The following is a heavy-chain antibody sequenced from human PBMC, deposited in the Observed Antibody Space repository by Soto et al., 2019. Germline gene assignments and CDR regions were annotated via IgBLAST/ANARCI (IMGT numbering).Heavy chain of an antibody. CDR2: INSDGSST. Sequence: GGSLRLSCAASGFTFSSYWMHWVRQAPGKGLVWVSRINSDGSSTSYADSVKGRFTISRDNAKNTLYLQMNSLRAEDTAVYYCARASGYCSGGSCYSDGYWFDPWGQGTLVTVSS. D-gene: IGHD2-15*01. V-gene: IGHV3-74*01. CDR3: ARASGYCSGGSCYSDGYWFDP. J-gene: IGHJ5*02. CDR1: GFTFSSYW.